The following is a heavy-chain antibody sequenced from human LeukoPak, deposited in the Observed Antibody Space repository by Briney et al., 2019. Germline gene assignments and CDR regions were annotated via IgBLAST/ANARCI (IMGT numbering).Heavy chain of an antibody. D-gene: IGHD5-12*01. CDR1: GYTFTSYG. Sequence: GASVKVSCKASGYTFTSYGISWVRQAPGQGLEWMGLISAYNGNTNYAQKLRGRVTMTTDTSTSTAYMELMSLRSDDTAVYYCVRDLSPNSGYDLENWFDPWGQGTLVTVSS. CDR3: VRDLSPNSGYDLENWFDP. V-gene: IGHV1-18*01. CDR2: ISAYNGNT. J-gene: IGHJ5*02.